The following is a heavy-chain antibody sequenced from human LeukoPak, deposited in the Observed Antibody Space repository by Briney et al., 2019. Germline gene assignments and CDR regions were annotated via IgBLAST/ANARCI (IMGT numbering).Heavy chain of an antibody. J-gene: IGHJ4*02. CDR3: ARDLGGGIVIVPAAPDY. D-gene: IGHD2-2*01. CDR2: ISYDGSNK. V-gene: IGHV3-30*04. CDR1: GFTFSSYA. Sequence: GGSLRLSCAASGFTFSSYAMHWVRQAPGKGLEWVAVISYDGSNKYYADSVKGRFTISRDNSKNTLYLQMNSLRAEDTAVYYCARDLGGGIVIVPAAPDYWGQGTLVTVSS.